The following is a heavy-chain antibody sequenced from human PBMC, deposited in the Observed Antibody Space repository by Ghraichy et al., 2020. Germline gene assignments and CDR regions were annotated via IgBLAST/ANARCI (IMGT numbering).Heavy chain of an antibody. D-gene: IGHD3-22*01. V-gene: IGHV3-7*03. CDR3: ARFNYYDRSGYYYGGLGGFDI. J-gene: IGHJ3*02. Sequence: GGSLRLSCAASGFTFSNYWMSWVRQAPGKGLEWVANIEQDGSEKYYVDSVKGRFTMSRDNAKNSLYLQMNSLRAEDTAVYYCARFNYYDRSGYYYGGLGGFDIWGQGTMVTVSS. CDR1: GFTFSNYW. CDR2: IEQDGSEK.